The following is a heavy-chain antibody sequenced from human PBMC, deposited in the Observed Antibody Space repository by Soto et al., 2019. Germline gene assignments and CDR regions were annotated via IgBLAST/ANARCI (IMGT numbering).Heavy chain of an antibody. Sequence: ASVKVSCKASGYTFTSYAIHWVRQAPGHRLEWLGLINAGNGETRYSQEFQDRVTITLDTSASTGYMELSSLRSEDTAVYYCGRSVVGATGEILYNAMDVWGQGTTVTVSS. J-gene: IGHJ6*02. CDR1: GYTFTSYA. CDR2: INAGNGET. CDR3: GRSVVGATGEILYNAMDV. D-gene: IGHD1-26*01. V-gene: IGHV1-3*01.